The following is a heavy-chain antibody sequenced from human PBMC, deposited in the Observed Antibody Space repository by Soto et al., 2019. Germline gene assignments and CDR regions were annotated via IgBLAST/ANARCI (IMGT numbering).Heavy chain of an antibody. CDR1: GFIFSDSG. CDR3: TGQYFDGSNYYQPDY. J-gene: IGHJ4*02. D-gene: IGHD3-22*01. V-gene: IGHV3-73*01. Sequence: PGGSLRLSCAASGFIFSDSGIHWVRQASGKGLQWVANIRSRADSYATAYAASVTGRFTISRDDSQNTAYLQLNSLKIEDPALYYCTGQYFDGSNYYQPDYWGRGTLVTVSS. CDR2: IRSRADSYAT.